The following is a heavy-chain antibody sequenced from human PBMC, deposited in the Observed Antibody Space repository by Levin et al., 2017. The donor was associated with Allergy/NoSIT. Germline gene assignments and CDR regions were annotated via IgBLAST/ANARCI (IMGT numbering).Heavy chain of an antibody. CDR3: SRDIRSTYFDL. CDR1: GLTFSLYG. V-gene: IGHV3-30*12. CDR2: IFYDGSKQ. D-gene: IGHD4-17*01. Sequence: GGSLRLSCAASGLTFSLYGMHWFRQAPGKGLEWVAVIFYDGSKQYYADSVKGRFTISRDNSKNMLFLQMNSLGAEDTAVYYCSRDIRSTYFDLWGRGTLVTVSS. J-gene: IGHJ2*01.